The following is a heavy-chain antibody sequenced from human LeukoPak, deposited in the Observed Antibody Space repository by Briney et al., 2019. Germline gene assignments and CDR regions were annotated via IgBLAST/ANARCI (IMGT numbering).Heavy chain of an antibody. J-gene: IGHJ4*02. CDR1: GGSISSYY. Sequence: PSETLSLTCTVFGGSISSYYWSWIRQPPGKGLEWIGYIYYSGSTNYNPSLKSRVTISVDTSKNQFSLKLSSVTAADTAVYYCARSYSGYDSFDYWGQGTLVTVSS. D-gene: IGHD5-12*01. CDR3: ARSYSGYDSFDY. V-gene: IGHV4-59*01. CDR2: IYYSGST.